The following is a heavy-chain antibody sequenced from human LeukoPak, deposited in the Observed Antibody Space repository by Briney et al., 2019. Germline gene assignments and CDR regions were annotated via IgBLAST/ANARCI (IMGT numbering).Heavy chain of an antibody. D-gene: IGHD6-19*01. CDR2: IYYSGST. CDR1: GGSISSSSYY. Sequence: SETLSFTCTVSGGSISSSSYYWGWIRQPPGKGLEWIGSIYYSGSTYYNPSLKSRVTISVDTSKNQFSLKLSSVTAADTAVYYCASYSSGWLKYFDYWGQGTLVTVSS. V-gene: IGHV4-39*07. CDR3: ASYSSGWLKYFDY. J-gene: IGHJ4*02.